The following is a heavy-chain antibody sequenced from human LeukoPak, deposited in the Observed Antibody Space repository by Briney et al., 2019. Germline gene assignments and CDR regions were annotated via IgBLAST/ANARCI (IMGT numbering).Heavy chain of an antibody. CDR1: GGSISTSHPY. Sequence: SETLSLTCTVSGGSISTSHPYWGWIRQPPGKGLQWIGSILYSGATYYNPSLESRVAISLDPSKTLLSLKLTSVTASDTAVYFCARHLSGKKDFWGQGALVTVSS. D-gene: IGHD3-10*01. J-gene: IGHJ4*02. CDR2: ILYSGAT. V-gene: IGHV4-39*01. CDR3: ARHLSGKKDF.